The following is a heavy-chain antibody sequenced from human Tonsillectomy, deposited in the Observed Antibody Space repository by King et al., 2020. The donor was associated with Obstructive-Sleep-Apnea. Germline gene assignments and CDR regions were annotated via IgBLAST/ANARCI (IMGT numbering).Heavy chain of an antibody. V-gene: IGHV3-30*04. D-gene: IGHD3-22*01. CDR1: GLTFSSYA. CDR3: ARFYYDSSGPPGYYGMDV. J-gene: IGHJ6*02. Sequence: QLVQSGGGVVQPGRSLRLSCAASGLTFSSYAMHWVRQAPGKGLEWVAVISYDGSNKYYADSVKGRFTISRDNSKNTLYLQMNSLRAEDTAVYYCARFYYDSSGPPGYYGMDVWGQGTTVTVSS. CDR2: ISYDGSNK.